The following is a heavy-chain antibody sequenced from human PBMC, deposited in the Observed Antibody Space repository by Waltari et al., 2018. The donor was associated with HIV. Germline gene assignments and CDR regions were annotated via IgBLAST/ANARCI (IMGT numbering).Heavy chain of an antibody. CDR1: GFTFRDYY. CDR2: ISSSGSTI. Sequence: QVQLVASGGGLVKPGGSMRLSCAASGFTFRDYYMRWIRQAPGKGLEWVSYISSSGSTIYYADSVKGRFTISRDNAKNSLYLQMNSLRAEDTAVYYCARARLIHWTGPFDYWGQGTLVTVSS. CDR3: ARARLIHWTGPFDY. D-gene: IGHD3-16*01. V-gene: IGHV3-11*01. J-gene: IGHJ4*02.